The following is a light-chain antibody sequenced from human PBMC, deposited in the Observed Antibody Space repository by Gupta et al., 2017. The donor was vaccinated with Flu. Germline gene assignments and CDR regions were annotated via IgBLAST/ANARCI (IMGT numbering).Light chain of an antibody. J-gene: IGLJ1*01. CDR1: SLRTYY. V-gene: IGLV3-19*01. Sequence: SSELTQAPAVSVALGQTVRIPCQGDSLRTYYASWYQQKPGQAPVVVICGRTTRPPGIPDRFSGSSSGNTASLTITGAQAEDEADYYCSSRDSSGDYGVFGTGTKVTVV. CDR3: SSRDSSGDYGV. CDR2: GRT.